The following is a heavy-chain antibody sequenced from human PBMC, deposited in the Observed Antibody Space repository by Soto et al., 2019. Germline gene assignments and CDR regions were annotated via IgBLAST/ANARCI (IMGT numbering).Heavy chain of an antibody. V-gene: IGHV1-69*01. CDR1: GGTFSTYG. CDR2: ISPMVGMA. CDR3: AREGYHIGRDALDI. J-gene: IGHJ3*02. D-gene: IGHD3-16*02. Sequence: QVQLVQSGAEERKPGSSVKVSCKASGGTFSTYGISWVRQAPGQGLEWMGGISPMVGMANYAKKFQGRVTITAEDSTSTAHMELRSLRSEDTAAYYCAREGYHIGRDALDIWGQGTMVTVSS.